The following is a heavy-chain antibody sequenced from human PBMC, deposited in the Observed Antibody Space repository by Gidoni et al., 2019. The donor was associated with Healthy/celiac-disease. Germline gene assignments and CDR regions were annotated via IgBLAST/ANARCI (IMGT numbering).Heavy chain of an antibody. CDR2: IYPGDSDT. V-gene: IGHV5-51*01. CDR3: ARHPNNYDFWSGYHRIDY. CDR1: GYSFTSYW. J-gene: IGHJ4*02. Sequence: EVQLVQSGAEVKKPGESLKISCTGSGYSFTSYWTGWVRQMPGKGLEWMGIIYPGDSDTRYSPSFQGQVTISADKSISTAYLQWSSLKASDTAMYYCARHPNNYDFWSGYHRIDYWGQGTLVTVSS. D-gene: IGHD3-3*01.